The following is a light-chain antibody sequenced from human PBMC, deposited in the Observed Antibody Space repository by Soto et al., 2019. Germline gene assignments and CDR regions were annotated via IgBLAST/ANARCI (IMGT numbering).Light chain of an antibody. CDR2: GNS. J-gene: IGLJ2*01. V-gene: IGLV1-40*01. Sequence: QLVLTQPPSVSGAPGQRVTISGTGSSSNIGAGYDVHWYQQLPGTAPKLLIYGNSNRPSGVPDRFSGSKSGTSASLAITGLQAEDEADYYCQSYDSSLSGSVFGGGTKLTVL. CDR1: SSNIGAGYD. CDR3: QSYDSSLSGSV.